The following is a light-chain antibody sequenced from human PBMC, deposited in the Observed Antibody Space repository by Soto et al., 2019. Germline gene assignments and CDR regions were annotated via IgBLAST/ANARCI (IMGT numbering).Light chain of an antibody. CDR3: HQRSYWPWT. CDR1: QSVSGY. Sequence: EIVLTQSPATLSLSPGEIATLSCRASQSVSGYLVWYQQKPGQAPRLLIYEASTRATGIPARFSGSGTVTDFTLTINSLEPEDFAVYFCHQRSYWPWTFGQGTKVEIK. J-gene: IGKJ1*01. V-gene: IGKV3-11*01. CDR2: EAS.